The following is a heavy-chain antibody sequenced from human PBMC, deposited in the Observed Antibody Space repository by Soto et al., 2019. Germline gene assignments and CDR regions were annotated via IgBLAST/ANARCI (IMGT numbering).Heavy chain of an antibody. Sequence: QVQLVQSGAEVKKPGASVKVSCKASGYTFTSYGISWVRQAPGQGLEWMGWISAYNGNTNYAQKLQGRVTMTTDTSTSTAYMELRSLRSDDTAVYYCARDAFDDYVWWSYRYHGMDVWGQGTTVTVSS. D-gene: IGHD3-16*02. V-gene: IGHV1-18*04. J-gene: IGHJ6*02. CDR3: ARDAFDDYVWWSYRYHGMDV. CDR2: ISAYNGNT. CDR1: GYTFTSYG.